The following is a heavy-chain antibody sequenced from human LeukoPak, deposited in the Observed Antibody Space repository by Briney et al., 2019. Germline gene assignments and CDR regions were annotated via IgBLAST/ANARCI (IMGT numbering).Heavy chain of an antibody. J-gene: IGHJ6*02. CDR3: ARRGSERPWGYYYYYGMDV. CDR1: GYTFTSYD. CDR2: MNPNSGNT. D-gene: IGHD3-16*01. Sequence: GASVKVSCKASGYTFTSYDINWVRQATGQGLEWMGWMNPNSGNTGYAQKFQGRVTMTRNTSISTAYMELSSLRSEDTAVYYCARRGSERPWGYYYYYGMDVWGQGTTVTVSS. V-gene: IGHV1-8*01.